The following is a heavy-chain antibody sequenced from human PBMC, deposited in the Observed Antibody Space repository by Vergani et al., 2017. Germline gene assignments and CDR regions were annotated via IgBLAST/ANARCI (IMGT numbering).Heavy chain of an antibody. D-gene: IGHD3-22*01. CDR1: GFTFDDYA. CDR3: ARELTYYYDSSGLTFDY. J-gene: IGHJ4*02. CDR2: ISWNSGSI. Sequence: EVQLVESGGGLVQPGRSLRLSCAASGFTFDDYAMHWVRQAPGKGLEWVSGISWNSGSIGYADSVKGRFTISRDNAKNSLYLQMNSLRAEDTALYYCARELTYYYDSSGLTFDYWGQGTLVTVSS. V-gene: IGHV3-9*01.